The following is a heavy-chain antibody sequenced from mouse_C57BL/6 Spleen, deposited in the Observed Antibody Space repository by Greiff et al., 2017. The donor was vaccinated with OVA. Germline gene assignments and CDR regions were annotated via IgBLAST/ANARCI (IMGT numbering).Heavy chain of an antibody. D-gene: IGHD4-1*01. J-gene: IGHJ2*01. CDR1: GFTFSSYA. V-gene: IGHV5-4*01. CDR2: ISDGGSYT. CDR3: AREGETGFPFDY. Sequence: EVNVVEPGGGLVKPGGSLKLSCAASGFTFSSYAMSWVRQTPEQRLEWVATISDGGSYTYYPDNVTGRFTISRDNAKNNLYLQMSHLKSEDTARYYCAREGETGFPFDYWGQGTTLTVSS.